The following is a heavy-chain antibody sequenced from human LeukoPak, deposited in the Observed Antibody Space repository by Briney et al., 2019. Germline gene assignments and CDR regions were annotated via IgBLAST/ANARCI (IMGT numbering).Heavy chain of an antibody. CDR2: ISYDGSNK. Sequence: PGGSLRLSCAASGFTFSAYGMHWVRQAPGKGLEWVAIISYDGSNKYYPDSVKGRFTISRDDSKITLYLQMNSLRTEDTAVYYCAKELTRPNRPVAGLNYWGQGTLVTVSS. D-gene: IGHD6-19*01. CDR3: AKELTRPNRPVAGLNY. J-gene: IGHJ4*02. CDR1: GFTFSAYG. V-gene: IGHV3-30*18.